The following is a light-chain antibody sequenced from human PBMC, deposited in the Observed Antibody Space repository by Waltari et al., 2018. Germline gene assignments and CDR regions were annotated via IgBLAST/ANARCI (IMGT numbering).Light chain of an antibody. V-gene: IGLV3-19*01. J-gene: IGLJ2*01. CDR1: SLRTYY. CDR2: DKN. CDR3: HSRDASGVAGS. Sequence: SSELTQDHAVSVAMGQTVRITCQGDSLRTYYASWYQQRPGQAPILVMYDKNNRPSGVPDRFSGSSSHNTASLTITGAQAEDEASYYCHSRDASGVAGSFGGGTKLTVL.